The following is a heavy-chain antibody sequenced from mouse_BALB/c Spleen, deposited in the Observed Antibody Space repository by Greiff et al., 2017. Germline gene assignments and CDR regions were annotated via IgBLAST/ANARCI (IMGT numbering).Heavy chain of an antibody. CDR3: ARYPYGNYQYYFDY. CDR1: GDSITSGY. CDR2: ISYSGST. V-gene: IGHV3-8*02. Sequence: EVKLQESGPSLVKPSQTLSLTCSVTGDSITSGYWNWIRKFPGNKLEYMGYISYSGSTYYNPSLKSRISITRDTSKNQYYLQLNSVTTEDTATYYCARYPYGNYQYYFDYWGQGTTLTVSS. J-gene: IGHJ2*01. D-gene: IGHD2-1*01.